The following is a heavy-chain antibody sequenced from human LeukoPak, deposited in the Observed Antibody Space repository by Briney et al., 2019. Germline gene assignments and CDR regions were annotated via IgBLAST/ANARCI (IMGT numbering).Heavy chain of an antibody. V-gene: IGHV3-33*01. CDR2: IWYDGSNK. CDR3: ATAPAGYTIANAFDI. D-gene: IGHD5-12*01. J-gene: IGHJ3*02. Sequence: GRSLRLSCAASGFTFSSYSMHWVRQAPGKGLEWVAVIWYDGSNKYYADSVKGRFTISSDNSKNTLYLQMNSLRAEDTAVYYCATAPAGYTIANAFDIWGQGTMVTVSS. CDR1: GFTFSSYS.